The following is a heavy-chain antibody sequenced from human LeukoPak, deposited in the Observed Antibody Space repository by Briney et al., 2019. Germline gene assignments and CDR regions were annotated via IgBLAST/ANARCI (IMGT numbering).Heavy chain of an antibody. CDR1: GASISTSY. Sequence: SETLSPTRTVSGASISTSYWYWIRQPPGKGLEWIGYIHYSGDINYNPSLKSRVTISAYTSKNQLSLKLSSVTAADTAVYYCARVGCSGGSCYPDYWGQGTLVTVSS. CDR3: ARVGCSGGSCYPDY. D-gene: IGHD2-15*01. J-gene: IGHJ4*02. CDR2: IHYSGDI. V-gene: IGHV4-59*01.